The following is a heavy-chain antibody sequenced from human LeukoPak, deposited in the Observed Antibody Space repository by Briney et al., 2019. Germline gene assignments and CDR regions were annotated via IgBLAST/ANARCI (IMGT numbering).Heavy chain of an antibody. V-gene: IGHV4-30-4*02. CDR2: IYYSGST. CDR1: GASISSDYYS. Sequence: SETLSLTCTVSGASISSDYYSWSWIRQPPGKGLEWIGYIYYSGSTSYNPSLKSRLTISIDTSKNQFSLKLSSVTAADTAIYYCARGVNFDYWGQGTLVTVSS. J-gene: IGHJ4*02. CDR3: ARGVNFDY. D-gene: IGHD3-16*02.